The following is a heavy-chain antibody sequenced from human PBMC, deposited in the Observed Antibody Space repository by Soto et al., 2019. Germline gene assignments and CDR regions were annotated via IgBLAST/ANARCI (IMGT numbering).Heavy chain of an antibody. J-gene: IGHJ4*02. CDR2: IYYSGST. CDR1: GGSISSSGYY. V-gene: IGHV4-39*01. D-gene: IGHD3-10*01. Sequence: QLQLQESGPGLVKPSETLSLTCTVSGGSISSSGYYWGWIRQPPGKGLEWIGSIYYSGSTYYNPSLKSRVTISVDTSKNPFSLKLSSVTAADTAVYYCARLVYDSGSYRSDYWRQGTLLTVSS. CDR3: ARLVYDSGSYRSDY.